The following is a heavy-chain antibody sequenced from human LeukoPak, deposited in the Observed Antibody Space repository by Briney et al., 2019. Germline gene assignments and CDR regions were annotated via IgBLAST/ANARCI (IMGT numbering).Heavy chain of an antibody. Sequence: ASVKVSCKASGGTFSSYAISWVRQAPGQGLEWMGRIIPILGIANYAQKFQGRVTITADKSTSTAYMELSSLRSGDTAVYYCASLTGENDYWGQGTLVTVSS. J-gene: IGHJ4*02. D-gene: IGHD7-27*01. CDR3: ASLTGENDY. CDR1: GGTFSSYA. V-gene: IGHV1-69*04. CDR2: IIPILGIA.